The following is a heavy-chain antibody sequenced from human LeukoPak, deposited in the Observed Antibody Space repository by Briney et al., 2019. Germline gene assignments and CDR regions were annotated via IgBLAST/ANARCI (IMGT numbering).Heavy chain of an antibody. Sequence: GGSLRLSCAASGFTVSGSGIHWVRQAAGKGLEWVGRIRSKANSHATEYAESVKGRFSISRDNSKNTLYLQMNSLRAEDTAVYYCAISSWYDFDYWGQGTLVTVSS. CDR3: AISSWYDFDY. J-gene: IGHJ4*02. CDR1: GFTVSGSG. V-gene: IGHV3-73*01. CDR2: IRSKANSHAT. D-gene: IGHD6-13*01.